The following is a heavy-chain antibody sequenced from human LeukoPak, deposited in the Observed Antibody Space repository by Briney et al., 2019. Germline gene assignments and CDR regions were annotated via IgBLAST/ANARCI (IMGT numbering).Heavy chain of an antibody. V-gene: IGHV4-39*07. CDR3: ASSPYSGSYYH. CDR1: GGSISSSSYY. CDR2: IYYSGST. D-gene: IGHD1-26*01. J-gene: IGHJ5*02. Sequence: SETLSLTCTVSGGSISSSSYYWGWIRQPPGKGLEWIGSIYYSGSTYYNPSLKSRVTISVDTSKNQFSLKLSSVTAADTAVYYCASSPYSGSYYHWGQGTLVTVSS.